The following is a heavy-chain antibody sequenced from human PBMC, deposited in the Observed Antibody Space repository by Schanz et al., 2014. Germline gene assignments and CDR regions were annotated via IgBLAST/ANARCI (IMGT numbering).Heavy chain of an antibody. CDR2: ISSGGGST. Sequence: EVQLLESGGGLVQPGGSLRLSCASSGFSFTTYAMSWVRQAPGKGLEWVSSISSGGGSTYYADSVKGRFTISRDNFKGALYLQMSSLRAEDTAVYYCVRVSFADPRLYRGMDRDIDYWGQGTLVTVSS. V-gene: IGHV3-23*01. CDR3: VRVSFADPRLYRGMDRDIDY. CDR1: GFSFTTYA. D-gene: IGHD5-18*01. J-gene: IGHJ4*02.